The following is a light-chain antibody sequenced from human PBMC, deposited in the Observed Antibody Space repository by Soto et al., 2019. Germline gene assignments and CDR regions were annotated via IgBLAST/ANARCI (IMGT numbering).Light chain of an antibody. CDR3: QQANSFPIT. CDR1: QDISTW. CDR2: AAS. V-gene: IGKV1D-12*01. Sequence: DIQMTQSPSSVSASVGDRVTITCRASQDISTWLAWYQQKPGKAPNLLIYAASTLQSGVPSRFSGSGSGTDCTLTISGLQPEDVAAYYCQQANSFPITFGQGTRLEIK. J-gene: IGKJ5*01.